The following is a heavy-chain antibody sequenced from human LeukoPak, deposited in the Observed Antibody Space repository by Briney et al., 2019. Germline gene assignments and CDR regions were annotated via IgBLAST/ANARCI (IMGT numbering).Heavy chain of an antibody. J-gene: IGHJ3*02. Sequence: SETLSLTCTVSGGSISSYYWSWIRQPPGKGLEWIGYIYYSGSTNYNPSLKSRVTISVDTSKNQFSLKLSSVTAADTAVYYCARGRRFCSGGSCYGGAFDIWGQGTMVTVSS. D-gene: IGHD2-15*01. CDR2: IYYSGST. CDR1: GGSISSYY. V-gene: IGHV4-59*12. CDR3: ARGRRFCSGGSCYGGAFDI.